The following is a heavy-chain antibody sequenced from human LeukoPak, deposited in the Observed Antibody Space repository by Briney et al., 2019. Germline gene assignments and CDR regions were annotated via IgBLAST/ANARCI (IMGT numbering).Heavy chain of an antibody. CDR3: VREGSPHYFDY. D-gene: IGHD6-13*01. Sequence: GGSLRLSCAASGFTVSRNYMSWVRQAPGKGLEWVSVIYSGGSIYYADSVKGRFTISRDNSKNTLYLQMNSLRAEDTAVYYCVREGSPHYFDYWGQGTLVTVSS. V-gene: IGHV3-53*01. CDR2: IYSGGSI. CDR1: GFTVSRNY. J-gene: IGHJ4*02.